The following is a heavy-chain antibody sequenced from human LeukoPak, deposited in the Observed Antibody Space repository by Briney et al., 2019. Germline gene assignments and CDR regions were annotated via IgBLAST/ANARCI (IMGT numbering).Heavy chain of an antibody. CDR1: GFTFSSYS. J-gene: IGHJ4*02. V-gene: IGHV3-48*01. D-gene: IGHD2-2*01. CDR3: ARSNLGYCSSTSCPLIDY. Sequence: GGSLRLSCAASGFTFSSYSMNWVRQAPGKGLEWVSYISSSSTIYYADSVKGRFTISRDNAKNSLYLQMNSLRAEDTAVYYCARSNLGYCSSTSCPLIDYWGQGTLVTVSS. CDR2: ISSSSTI.